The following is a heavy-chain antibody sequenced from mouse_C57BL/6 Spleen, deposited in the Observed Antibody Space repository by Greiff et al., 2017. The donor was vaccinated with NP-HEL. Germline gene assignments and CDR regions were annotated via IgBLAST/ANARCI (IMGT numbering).Heavy chain of an antibody. CDR2: IWRGGST. J-gene: IGHJ2*01. D-gene: IGHD3-3*01. CDR3: AREGDEYFDY. Sequence: QVQLKESGPGLVQPSQSLSITCTVSGFSLTSYGVHWVRQSPGKGLEWLGVIWRGGSTDYNAAFISRLSISKDNSKSQVFFKMNSLQADDTAIYYCAREGDEYFDYWGQGTTLTVSS. CDR1: GFSLTSYG. V-gene: IGHV2-2*01.